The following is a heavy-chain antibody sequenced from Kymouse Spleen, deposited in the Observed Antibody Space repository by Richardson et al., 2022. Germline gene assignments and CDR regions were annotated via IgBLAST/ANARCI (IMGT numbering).Heavy chain of an antibody. CDR1: GGSFSGYY. D-gene: IGHD4-11,IGHD4-11*01. Sequence: QVQLQQWGAGLLKPSETLSLTCAVYGGSFSGYYWSWIRQPPGKGLEWIGEINHSGSTNYNPSLKSRVTISVDTSKNQFSLKLSSVTAADTAVYYCARGTVHNWFDPWGQGTLVTVSS. V-gene: IGHV4-34*01. J-gene: IGHJ5*02. CDR2: INHSGST. CDR3: ARGTVHNWFDP.